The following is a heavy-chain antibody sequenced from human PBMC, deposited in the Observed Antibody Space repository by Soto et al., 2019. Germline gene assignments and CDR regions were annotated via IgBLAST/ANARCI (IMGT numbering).Heavy chain of an antibody. V-gene: IGHV4-31*02. Sequence: ASETLSLTCTVSGGSISSGGYYWSWIRQHPGKGLEWIGYIYYSGSTYYNPSLKSRVTISVDTSKNQFSLKLSSVTAADTAVYYCARDQIVVPAAIPGGWFDPWG. CDR3: ARDQIVVPAAIPGGWFDP. D-gene: IGHD2-2*02. J-gene: IGHJ5*02. CDR1: GGSISSGGYY. CDR2: IYYSGST.